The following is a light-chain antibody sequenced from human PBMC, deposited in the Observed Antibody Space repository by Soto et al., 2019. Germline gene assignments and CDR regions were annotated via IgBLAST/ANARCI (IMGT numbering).Light chain of an antibody. J-gene: IGKJ5*01. V-gene: IGKV3-11*01. CDR1: QSVSSY. CDR2: DVS. Sequence: ELPSTQVSATPSFLTGGIPTLSCRASQSVSSYLGWYQQKPGQAPRLLIYDVSNRATGIPARFSGSGSGTDFTLTISSLEPEDFAVYYCQHRSNWPITFGQGTQLEIK. CDR3: QHRSNWPIT.